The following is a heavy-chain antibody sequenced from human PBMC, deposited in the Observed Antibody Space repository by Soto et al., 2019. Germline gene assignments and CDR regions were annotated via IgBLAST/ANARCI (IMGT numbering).Heavy chain of an antibody. Sequence: SETLSLTCTVSGGSISSYYWSWIRQPPGKGLEWIGYIYYSGSTNYNPSLKSRVTISVDTSKNQSSLKLSSVTAADTAVYYCARAMYSSSWYPYYYYYMDVWGKGTTVTVSS. CDR1: GGSISSYY. CDR2: IYYSGST. CDR3: ARAMYSSSWYPYYYYYMDV. D-gene: IGHD6-13*01. J-gene: IGHJ6*03. V-gene: IGHV4-59*01.